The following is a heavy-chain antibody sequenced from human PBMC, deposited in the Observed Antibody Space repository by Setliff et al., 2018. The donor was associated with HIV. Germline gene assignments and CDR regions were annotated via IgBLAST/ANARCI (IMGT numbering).Heavy chain of an antibody. Sequence: PSETLSLTCTVSGGSISSGGYYWSWIRQPAGKGLEWIGRIYSSGSTTYSPSLKSRVTISVDTSKNQFSLKLSSVTAADTAVYYCARGVVVAATRWFDPWGQGTLVTVSS. D-gene: IGHD2-15*01. CDR2: IYSSGST. CDR1: GGSISSGGYY. V-gene: IGHV4-61*02. J-gene: IGHJ5*02. CDR3: ARGVVVAATRWFDP.